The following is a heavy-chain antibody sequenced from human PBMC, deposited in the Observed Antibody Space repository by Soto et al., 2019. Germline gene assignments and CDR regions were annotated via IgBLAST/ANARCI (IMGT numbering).Heavy chain of an antibody. CDR1: GFTFSSFS. J-gene: IGHJ4*02. Sequence: GGSLRLSCAASGFTFSSFSMNWVRQAPGKGLEWLSYITSSSITIYYADSVKGRFTISRDNAKNSLYQQMNSLRDEDTAVYYCARDSSSWNFDYWGQGALVTVSS. CDR3: ARDSSSWNFDY. CDR2: ITSSSITI. D-gene: IGHD6-13*01. V-gene: IGHV3-48*02.